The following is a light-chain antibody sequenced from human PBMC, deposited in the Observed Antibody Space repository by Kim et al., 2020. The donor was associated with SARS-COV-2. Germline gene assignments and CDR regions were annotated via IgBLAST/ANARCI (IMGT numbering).Light chain of an antibody. J-gene: IGKJ1*01. CDR3: QQYYSYPRT. CDR1: QDISSY. CDR2: AAS. V-gene: IGKV1-8*01. Sequence: ASTGDRVTITCRASQDISSYLAWYQQKQGKAPKLLIYAASTLHTGVPSRFSGSGSGTDFTLTITSLQSEDFATYYCQQYYSYPRTFGQGTKVDIK.